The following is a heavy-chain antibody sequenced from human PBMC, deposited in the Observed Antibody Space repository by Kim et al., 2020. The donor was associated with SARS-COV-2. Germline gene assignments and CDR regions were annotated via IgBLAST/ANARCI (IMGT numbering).Heavy chain of an antibody. V-gene: IGHV3-30*18. CDR3: AKVAYYYGSGRLGSGDYFDY. Sequence: GGSLRLSCAASRFTFSSYGMHWVRQAPGKGLEWVAVISYDGSNKYYADSVKGRFTISRDNSKNTLYLQMNSLRAEDTAVYYCAKVAYYYGSGRLGSGDYFDYWGQGTLVTVSS. CDR1: RFTFSSYG. D-gene: IGHD3-10*01. CDR2: ISYDGSNK. J-gene: IGHJ4*02.